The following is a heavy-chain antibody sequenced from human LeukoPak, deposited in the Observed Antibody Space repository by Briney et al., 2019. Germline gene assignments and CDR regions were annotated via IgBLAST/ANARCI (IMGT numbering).Heavy chain of an antibody. J-gene: IGHJ4*02. CDR3: ARGTVADY. CDR2: IYYSGST. CDR1: GGSISSYY. D-gene: IGHD6-19*01. Sequence: SETLSLTCTVSGGSISSYYWNRIRQPPGKGLEWIGYIYYSGSTNYNPSLKSRVTISVDTSKNQFSLKLSSVTAADTAVYYCARGTVADYWGQGTLVTVSS. V-gene: IGHV4-59*08.